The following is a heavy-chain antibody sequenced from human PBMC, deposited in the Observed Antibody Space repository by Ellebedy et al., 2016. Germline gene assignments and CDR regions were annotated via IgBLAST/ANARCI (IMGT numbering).Heavy chain of an antibody. CDR2: ISWDGGST. D-gene: IGHD3-10*01. CDR1: GFTFDDYA. CDR3: AKDRGSGSYAYYYYYGMDV. Sequence: GESLKISXAASGFTFDDYAMHWVRQAPGKGLEWVSLISWDGGSTYYADSVKGRFTISRDNSKNSLYLQMNSLRAEDTALYYCAKDRGSGSYAYYYYYGMDVWGQGTTVTVSS. V-gene: IGHV3-43D*03. J-gene: IGHJ6*02.